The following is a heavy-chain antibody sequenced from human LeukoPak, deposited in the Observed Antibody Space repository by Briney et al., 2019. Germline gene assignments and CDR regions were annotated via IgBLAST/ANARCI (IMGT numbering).Heavy chain of an antibody. D-gene: IGHD2/OR15-2a*01. Sequence: WGSLRLSCAASGFTFSNYVMNWVRQAPGKGLEWVSYISSSASTINYADSVKGRFTISRDNAKNSLYLQMNSLRAEDTAVYYCARESSFCFDYWGQGTLVTVSS. CDR1: GFTFSNYV. V-gene: IGHV3-48*03. CDR3: ARESSFCFDY. CDR2: ISSSASTI. J-gene: IGHJ4*02.